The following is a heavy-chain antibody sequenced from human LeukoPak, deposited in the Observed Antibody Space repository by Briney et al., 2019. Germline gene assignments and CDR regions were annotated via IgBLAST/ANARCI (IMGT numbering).Heavy chain of an antibody. CDR3: ARENEVLAGTVNYGMDV. CDR1: GGTSSNYA. CDR2: IIPIFGTA. Sequence: ASVKVSCKASGGTSSNYAISWVRQAPGQGLERMGGIIPIFGTANYAQKFQGRVTITADKSTSTAYMELSSLRSEDTAVYYCARENEVLAGTVNYGMDVWGKGTTVTVSS. V-gene: IGHV1-69*06. D-gene: IGHD6-19*01. J-gene: IGHJ6*04.